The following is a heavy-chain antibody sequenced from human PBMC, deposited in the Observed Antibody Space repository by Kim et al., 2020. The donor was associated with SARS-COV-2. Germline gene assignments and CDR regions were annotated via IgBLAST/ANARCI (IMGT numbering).Heavy chain of an antibody. Sequence: SETLSLTCSVSGGFITTSSYYWGWIRRPPGKGLEWLGSIQYSGCTHYNPSLKSRVSMSVDTSKKQFSLNLRPVNATDTIVYYWAKHLGRAMIFTYF. V-gene: IGHV4-39*01. CDR3: AKHLGRAMIFTYF. CDR1: GGFITTSSYY. CDR2: IQYSGCT. D-gene: IGHD2-15*01. J-gene: IGHJ2*01.